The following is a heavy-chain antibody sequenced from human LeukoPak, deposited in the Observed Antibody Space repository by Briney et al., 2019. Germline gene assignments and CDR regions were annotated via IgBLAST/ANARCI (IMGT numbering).Heavy chain of an antibody. V-gene: IGHV4-4*09. CDR2: IYTSGST. CDR1: GGSISSYY. D-gene: IGHD1-26*01. J-gene: IGHJ3*02. Sequence: SETLSLTCTVSGGSISSYYWSWIRQPPGKGLEWIGYIYTSGSTNYNPSLKSRVTISVDTSKNQFSLKLSSVTAADTAVYYCARRRGSYPRHNDAFDIWGQGTMVTVSS. CDR3: ARRRGSYPRHNDAFDI.